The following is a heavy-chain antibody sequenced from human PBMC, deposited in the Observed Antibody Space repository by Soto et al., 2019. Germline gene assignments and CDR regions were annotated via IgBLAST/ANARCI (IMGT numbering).Heavy chain of an antibody. J-gene: IGHJ4*02. V-gene: IGHV4-59*01. CDR3: ARGRTVRNYADDSTDYFYLFDY. CDR2: VYYTGST. CDR1: GDSISTFY. Sequence: SSETLSLTCTVSGDSISTFYWGWMRQSPGKELEWIGYVYYTGSTNYNPSLKGRVTISVDRSKNQFSLKLTSANAADTAVYYCARGRTVRNYADDSTDYFYLFDYWGQGTQVTVSS. D-gene: IGHD3-22*01.